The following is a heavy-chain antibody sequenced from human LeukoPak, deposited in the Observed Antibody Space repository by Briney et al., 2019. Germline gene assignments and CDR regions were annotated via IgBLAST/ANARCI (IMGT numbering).Heavy chain of an antibody. CDR3: ARRAGDYSHPYDY. J-gene: IGHJ4*02. V-gene: IGHV3-53*01. D-gene: IGHD3-22*01. CDR2: IYSGGST. CDR1: GFTVSTNS. Sequence: GGSLRLSCTVSGFTVSTNSMSWVRQTPGKGLEWVSFIYSGGSTHYSDFVKGRFTISRDNSKNTLYLQMNSLRAEDTAVYYCARRAGDYSHPYDYWGQGTLVTVSS.